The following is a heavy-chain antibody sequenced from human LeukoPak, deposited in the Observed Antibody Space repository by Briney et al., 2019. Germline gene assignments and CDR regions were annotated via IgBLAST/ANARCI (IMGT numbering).Heavy chain of an antibody. Sequence: GASVKVSCKASGYTFTGYYIHWVRQAPGQGLECMGWINANSGGTNYAQKFQGRVTMTRDTSISTAYMELSRLRSDDTAVYYCASFRAVVPAAIYDGGSLSDAFDIWGQGTMVTVSS. D-gene: IGHD2-2*02. CDR3: ASFRAVVPAAIYDGGSLSDAFDI. CDR2: INANSGGT. CDR1: GYTFTGYY. J-gene: IGHJ3*02. V-gene: IGHV1-2*02.